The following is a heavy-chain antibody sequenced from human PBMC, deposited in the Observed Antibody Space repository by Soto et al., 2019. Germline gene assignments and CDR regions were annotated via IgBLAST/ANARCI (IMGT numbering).Heavy chain of an antibody. CDR1: GFTFSGSA. CDR2: IRSKANSYAT. V-gene: IGHV3-73*02. J-gene: IGHJ5*02. CDR3: TRPVPYYDILTSYYIRWFDP. Sequence: EVQLVESGGGLVQPGGSLKLSCAASGFTFSGSAMHWVRQASGKGLEWVGRIRSKANSYATAYAASVKGRFTISRDDSKNTAYLQMNSLKTEDTAVYYCTRPVPYYDILTSYYIRWFDPWGQGTLVTVSS. D-gene: IGHD3-9*01.